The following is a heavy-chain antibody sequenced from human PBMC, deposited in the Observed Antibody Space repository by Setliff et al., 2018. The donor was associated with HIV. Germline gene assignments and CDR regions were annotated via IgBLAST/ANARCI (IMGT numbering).Heavy chain of an antibody. CDR1: GGSISSGGYY. CDR3: ARAGVAEDYYYYMDV. CDR2: ISYSGST. D-gene: IGHD6-19*01. J-gene: IGHJ6*03. Sequence: PSETLSLTCTVSGGSISSGGYYWSWIRQHPGKGLEWIGYISYSGSTYYNPSLKSRVTISVDSSKSQFSLKLSSVTAADTAVYYCARAGVAEDYYYYMDVWGKGTTVTVSS. V-gene: IGHV4-31*03.